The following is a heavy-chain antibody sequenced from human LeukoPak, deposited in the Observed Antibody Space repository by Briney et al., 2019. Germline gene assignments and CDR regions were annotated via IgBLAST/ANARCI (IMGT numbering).Heavy chain of an antibody. CDR2: MNPNSGNT. CDR1: GYTFTSHH. V-gene: IGHV1-8*01. Sequence: GASVKVSCKASGYTFTSHHINWLRQAAGQGLEWMGWMNPNSGNTVYAQKFQGRVTMTWDTSISTAYMELSSLRSDDTAVYYCARGRPTIRGGIYWGQGTLVTVSS. J-gene: IGHJ4*02. D-gene: IGHD3-10*01. CDR3: ARGRPTIRGGIY.